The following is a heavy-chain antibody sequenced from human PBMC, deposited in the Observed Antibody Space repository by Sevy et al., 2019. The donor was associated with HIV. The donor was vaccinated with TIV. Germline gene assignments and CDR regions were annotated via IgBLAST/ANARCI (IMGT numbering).Heavy chain of an antibody. CDR2: IYYDGNNK. D-gene: IGHD4-17*01. J-gene: IGHJ4*02. CDR3: ARDSNEYGDYRLSYYFDY. Sequence: GGSLRLSCAASGFTSNSYGMHWVHQAPIKGLEWVASIYYDGNNKYYADSVKGRFTISRDESKNTLYLQMNSLRAEDTAVYYCARDSNEYGDYRLSYYFDYWGQGALVTVSS. V-gene: IGHV3-33*01. CDR1: GFTSNSYG.